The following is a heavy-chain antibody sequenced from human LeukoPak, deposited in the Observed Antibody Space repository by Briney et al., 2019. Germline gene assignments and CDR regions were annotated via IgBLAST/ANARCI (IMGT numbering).Heavy chain of an antibody. CDR3: ASADYGDLYFDY. CDR2: IKQDGSEK. D-gene: IGHD4-17*01. V-gene: IGHV3-7*01. CDR1: GFTFSSYW. J-gene: IGHJ4*02. Sequence: PGGSLRLSCAASGFTFSSYWTSWVRQAPGKGLEWVANIKQDGSEKYYVDSVKGRFTISRDNAKNSLYLQMNSLRAEDTAVYYCASADYGDLYFDYWGQGTLVTVSS.